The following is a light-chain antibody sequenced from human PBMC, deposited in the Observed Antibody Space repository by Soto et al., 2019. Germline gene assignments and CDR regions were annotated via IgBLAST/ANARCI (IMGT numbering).Light chain of an antibody. Sequence: DIQMTQSPSSLSASVGDSVTISCRASQGISNYLAWYQQKPGKAPKLLIYAASTVQADVPSRFSGSGFGTVFALTISGLQPEDVATYFCQSFGSAPWTFGQGTKVEIK. V-gene: IGKV1-27*01. CDR3: QSFGSAPWT. CDR1: QGISNY. CDR2: AAS. J-gene: IGKJ1*01.